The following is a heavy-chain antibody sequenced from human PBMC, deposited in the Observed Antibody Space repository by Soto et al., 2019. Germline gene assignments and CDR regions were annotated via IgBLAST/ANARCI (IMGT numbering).Heavy chain of an antibody. CDR3: AKQQKDYYGLDV. CDR1: GFTFSSFA. J-gene: IGHJ6*02. CDR2: ISDAGGNT. V-gene: IGHV3-23*01. Sequence: EVQLLESGGGLVQPGSLRLSCVASGFTFSSFAMSWVRQAPGKGLEWVSTISDAGGNTYNADSVKGRFTISRDNSRNTLYLQMNSLRAEDTAIYYCAKQQKDYYGLDVWGQGTTVTVSS.